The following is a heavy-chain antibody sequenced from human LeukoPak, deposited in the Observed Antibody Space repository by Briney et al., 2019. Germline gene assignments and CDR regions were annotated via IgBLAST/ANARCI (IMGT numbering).Heavy chain of an antibody. CDR3: ANSWVVADAFDI. CDR1: GYTFTSYD. J-gene: IGHJ3*02. Sequence: GASVKVSCKASGYTFTSYDINWVRQATGQGLEWMGWMNPNSGNTGYAQKFQGRVTMTRNTSISTAYMELSSLRSEDTAVYYCANSWVVADAFDIWGQGTMVTVSS. D-gene: IGHD2-15*01. V-gene: IGHV1-8*01. CDR2: MNPNSGNT.